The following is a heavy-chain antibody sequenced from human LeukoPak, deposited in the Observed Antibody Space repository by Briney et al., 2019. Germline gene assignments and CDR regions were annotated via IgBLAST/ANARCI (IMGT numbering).Heavy chain of an antibody. Sequence: GASVKVSCKASGYTFTGYYMHWVRQAPGQGLEWMGWINPNSGSTKYAQKFQGRVTMTRDTSITTAYMELTRLRSDDTAVFYCAAIYDYVWGTYRTEVDYWGQGTLVTVSS. J-gene: IGHJ4*02. CDR1: GYTFTGYY. CDR2: INPNSGST. D-gene: IGHD3-16*02. CDR3: AAIYDYVWGTYRTEVDY. V-gene: IGHV1-2*02.